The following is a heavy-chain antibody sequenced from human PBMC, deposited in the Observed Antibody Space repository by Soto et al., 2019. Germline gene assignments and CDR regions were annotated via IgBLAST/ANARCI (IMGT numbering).Heavy chain of an antibody. CDR3: ARDMPSSGIAAAGPDYYYYYGMDV. Sequence: EVQLVESGGGLVKPGGSLRLSCAASGFTFSSYSMNWVRQAPGKGLEWVSSISSSSSYIYYADSVKGRFTISRDNAKNSLSLQMNSLRAEDTAVYYCARDMPSSGIAAAGPDYYYYYGMDVWGQGTTVTVSS. V-gene: IGHV3-21*01. D-gene: IGHD6-13*01. J-gene: IGHJ6*02. CDR1: GFTFSSYS. CDR2: ISSSSSYI.